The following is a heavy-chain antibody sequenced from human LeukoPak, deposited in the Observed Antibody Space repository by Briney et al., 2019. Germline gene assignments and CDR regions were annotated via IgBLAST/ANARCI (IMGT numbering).Heavy chain of an antibody. Sequence: SGGSLRLSCAASGFTLSSYSMNWVRQAPGKGLEWVSSISSSSSYIYYADSVKGRFTISRDNAKNSLYLQMNSLRAEDTAVYYCARAASERYFDWLLSYYGMDVWGQGTTVTVSS. CDR3: ARAASERYFDWLLSYYGMDV. CDR1: GFTLSSYS. V-gene: IGHV3-21*01. CDR2: ISSSSSYI. J-gene: IGHJ6*02. D-gene: IGHD3-9*01.